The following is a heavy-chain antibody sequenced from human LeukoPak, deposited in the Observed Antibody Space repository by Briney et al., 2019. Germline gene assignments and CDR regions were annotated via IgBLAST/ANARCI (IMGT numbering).Heavy chain of an antibody. V-gene: IGHV5-51*01. J-gene: IGHJ4*02. CDR2: IYPDDSDT. CDR3: AIGGDSTTSCYRCFDY. CDR1: GSRFTSYW. Sequence: GASLQISCKGSGSRFTSYWIGWGRKLHGKGLEWMGLIYPDDSDTRYSPSFQGQVTISADKSISTAYLQWSSLKASDTAMYYCAIGGDSTTSCYRCFDYGGQGTLVTVSS. D-gene: IGHD2-2*02.